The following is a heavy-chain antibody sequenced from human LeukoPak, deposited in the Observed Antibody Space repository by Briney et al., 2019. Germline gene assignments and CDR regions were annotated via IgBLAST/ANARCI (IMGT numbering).Heavy chain of an antibody. V-gene: IGHV4-59*02. Sequence: SETLSLTSTVSGGSVIGSYWTWIRQSPGGSLQYIGYIYNTVDVNYSPSLKSRVTISIDMSRHQVSLRLNSVTAADTAIYYCARSRDYDTTGFNPTDYLDSWGQGALVTVAS. CDR3: ARSRDYDTTGFNPTDYLDS. J-gene: IGHJ4*02. CDR1: GGSVIGSY. D-gene: IGHD3-22*01. CDR2: IYNTVDV.